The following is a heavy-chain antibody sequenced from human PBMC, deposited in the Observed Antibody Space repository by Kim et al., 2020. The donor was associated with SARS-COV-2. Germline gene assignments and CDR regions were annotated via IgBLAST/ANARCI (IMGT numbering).Heavy chain of an antibody. Sequence: LKSRVTISVDTSKNQFSLKLSSVTAADTAVDYCARRGGRRGAAAGTYFDYWGQGTLVTVSS. D-gene: IGHD6-13*01. CDR3: ARRGGRRGAAAGTYFDY. J-gene: IGHJ4*02. V-gene: IGHV4-34*01.